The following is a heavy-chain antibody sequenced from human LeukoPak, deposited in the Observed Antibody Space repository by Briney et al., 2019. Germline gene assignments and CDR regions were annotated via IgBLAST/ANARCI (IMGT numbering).Heavy chain of an antibody. CDR3: ATSGWNNWFDP. V-gene: IGHV3-74*01. CDR2: INDDETVT. Sequence: GSLRLSCAASGFSFSSYWMHWVRQAPGKGLVWVSRINDDETVTNYADSVKGRFTISRDNAKNTLYLQMNSLRAEDTAVFYCATSGWNNWFDPWGQGTLVTVSS. D-gene: IGHD6-19*01. CDR1: GFSFSSYW. J-gene: IGHJ5*02.